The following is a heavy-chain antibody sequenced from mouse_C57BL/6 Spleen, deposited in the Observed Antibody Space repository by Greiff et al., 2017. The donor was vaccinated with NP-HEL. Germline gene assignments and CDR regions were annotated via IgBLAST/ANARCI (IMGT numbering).Heavy chain of an antibody. CDR1: GYTFTDYE. D-gene: IGHD1-1*01. J-gene: IGHJ2*01. V-gene: IGHV1-15*01. Sequence: QVQLQQSGAELVRPGASVTLSCKASGYTFTDYEMHWVKQTPVHGLEWIGAIDPETGGTAYNQKFKGKAILTADNSSSTAYMELRSLTSEDSAVYYCTRPFITPVVAGPFDYWGQGTTLTVSS. CDR2: IDPETGGT. CDR3: TRPFITPVVAGPFDY.